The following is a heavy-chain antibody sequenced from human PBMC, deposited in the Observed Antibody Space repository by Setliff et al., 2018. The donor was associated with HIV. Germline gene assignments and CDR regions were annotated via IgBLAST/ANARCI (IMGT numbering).Heavy chain of an antibody. CDR2: IYYSGST. J-gene: IGHJ6*03. V-gene: IGHV4-59*01. D-gene: IGHD3-10*01. Sequence: SETLSLTCTVSGGSISSYYWGWIRQPPGRGLEWIGYIYYSGSTNYNPSLKSRVTISVDTSKNQFSLKLSSVTAADTAVYYCARPRSGTYRGHYYYYMDVWGKGTTVTVSS. CDR3: ARPRSGTYRGHYYYYMDV. CDR1: GGSISSYY.